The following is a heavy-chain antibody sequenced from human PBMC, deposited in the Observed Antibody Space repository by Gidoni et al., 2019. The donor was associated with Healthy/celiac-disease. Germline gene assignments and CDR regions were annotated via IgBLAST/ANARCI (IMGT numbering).Heavy chain of an antibody. J-gene: IGHJ1*01. CDR2: FDPEDVET. V-gene: IGHV1-24*01. CDR3: ATAGIAVAGGIEYFQH. CDR1: GYTLTELS. D-gene: IGHD6-19*01. Sequence: QVQLVQSGAEVKKPGASVKVSCKVSGYTLTELSMHWVRQAPGKGLEWMGGFDPEDVETIYAQKFQGRVTMTEDTSTDTAYMELSSLRSEDTAVYYCATAGIAVAGGIEYFQHWGQGTLVTVSS.